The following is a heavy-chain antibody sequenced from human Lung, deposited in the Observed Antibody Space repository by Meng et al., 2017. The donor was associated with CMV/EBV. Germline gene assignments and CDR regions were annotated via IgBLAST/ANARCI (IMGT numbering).Heavy chain of an antibody. J-gene: IGHJ6*02. D-gene: IGHD2-21*01. V-gene: IGHV1-2*02. CDR3: ARVRPYCETDNGYSGYYSGMDV. Sequence: SVXVSXXASGYTFTSCYMNWERQDPEQGLEWMGWISPSSGGTNYAQKFQGRVTMTRDTSINTAYMELSWIRYEDTAVYYCARVRPYCETDNGYSGYYSGMDVWGQGTTVXVSS. CDR1: GYTFTSCY. CDR2: ISPSSGGT.